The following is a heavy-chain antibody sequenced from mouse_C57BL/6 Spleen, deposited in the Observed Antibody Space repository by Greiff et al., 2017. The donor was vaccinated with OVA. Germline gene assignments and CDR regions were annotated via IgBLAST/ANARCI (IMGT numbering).Heavy chain of an antibody. J-gene: IGHJ1*03. CDR1: GFTFSDYG. CDR3: ARATTVVDGYFDV. Sequence: EVKVVESGGGLVKPGGSLKLSCAASGFTFSDYGMHWVRQAPEKGLEWVAYISSGSSTIYYADTVKGRFTISRDNAKNTLFLQMTSLRSEDTAMYYCARATTVVDGYFDVWGTGTTVTVSS. CDR2: ISSGSSTI. D-gene: IGHD1-1*01. V-gene: IGHV5-17*01.